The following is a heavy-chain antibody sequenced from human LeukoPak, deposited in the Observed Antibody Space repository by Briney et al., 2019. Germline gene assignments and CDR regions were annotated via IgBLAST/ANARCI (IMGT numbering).Heavy chain of an antibody. CDR3: AGGYFHNSGYYFDY. J-gene: IGHJ4*02. CDR1: RYIFTNYD. Sequence: ASVKVSCKASRYIFTNYDISWVRQATGQGLEWMGWMNPNSGNTGYAQKFQGRVTMTRNTSISTAYMELSSLRSEDTAVYYCAGGYFHNSGYYFDYWGQGTLVTVSS. CDR2: MNPNSGNT. D-gene: IGHD3-22*01. V-gene: IGHV1-8*01.